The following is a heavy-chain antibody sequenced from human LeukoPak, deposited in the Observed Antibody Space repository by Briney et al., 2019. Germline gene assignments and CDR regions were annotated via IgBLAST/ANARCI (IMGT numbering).Heavy chain of an antibody. CDR3: ARNWFDP. V-gene: IGHV3-23*01. CDR1: GFTFSNSG. CDR2: ISDSGGST. J-gene: IGHJ5*02. Sequence: PGGSLRLSCAASGFTFSNSGMSWVRQAPGKGLEWVSRISDSGGSTFYADSVKGRFTISRDNSKNTLYLQMNSLRDEDTAMYYCARNWFDPWGQGTLVTVSS.